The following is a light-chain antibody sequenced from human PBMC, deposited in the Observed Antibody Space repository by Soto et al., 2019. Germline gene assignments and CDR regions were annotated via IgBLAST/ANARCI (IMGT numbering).Light chain of an antibody. V-gene: IGLV2-8*01. J-gene: IGLJ1*01. Sequence: QSALTQPPSVSGSPGQSVTISCTGTTSDVGGYNHVSWYQHHPGKVPKLIIYEVSKRPSGVPDRFSGSKSGNTASLTVSGLQPEDEADYYCSSYAGSNKSVFGTGTKVTVL. CDR1: TSDVGGYNH. CDR2: EVS. CDR3: SSYAGSNKSV.